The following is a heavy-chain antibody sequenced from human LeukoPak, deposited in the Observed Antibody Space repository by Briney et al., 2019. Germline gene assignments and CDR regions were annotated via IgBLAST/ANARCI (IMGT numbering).Heavy chain of an antibody. CDR3: AKMNGYMDV. V-gene: IGHV3-23*01. Sequence: GGSLRISCTASGFTFSSSAITRVRQAPGKGLEWVSGISGSGFGTYYADFVKGRFTISRDNSKNTMYLEMNSLRAEDTAVYYCAKMNGYMDVWGKGTTVTVSS. D-gene: IGHD1-1*01. J-gene: IGHJ6*03. CDR2: ISGSGFGT. CDR1: GFTFSSSA.